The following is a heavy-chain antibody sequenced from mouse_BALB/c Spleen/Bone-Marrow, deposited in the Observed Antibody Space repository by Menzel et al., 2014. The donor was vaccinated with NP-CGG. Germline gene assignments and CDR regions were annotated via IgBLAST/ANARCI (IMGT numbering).Heavy chain of an antibody. CDR3: ARRGDGYYLDY. CDR2: IWAGGST. CDR1: GFSLTSYG. Sequence: VKLMESGPGRVSPSQSLSITCTVSGFSLTSYGVHWVRQPPGKGLEWLGVIWAGGSTNYNSALMSRLSISKDNSKSXVFLKMNSLQTDDTAMYYCARRGDGYYLDYWGQGTTLTVSS. V-gene: IGHV2-9*02. D-gene: IGHD2-3*01. J-gene: IGHJ2*01.